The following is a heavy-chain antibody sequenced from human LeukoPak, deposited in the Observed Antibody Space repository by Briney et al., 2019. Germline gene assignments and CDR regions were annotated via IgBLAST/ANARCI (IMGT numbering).Heavy chain of an antibody. V-gene: IGHV3-21*01. Sequence: GGSLRLSCAASGYTFSSYSMNWVRQAPGKGLEWVSSIRSSSTDIYYADSVRGRFTISRDNAKNSLYLQMNSLRAEDTAVYYCARDRSGSSNWFDPWGQGTLVTVSS. J-gene: IGHJ5*02. CDR3: ARDRSGSSNWFDP. CDR2: IRSSSTDI. CDR1: GYTFSSYS. D-gene: IGHD5-12*01.